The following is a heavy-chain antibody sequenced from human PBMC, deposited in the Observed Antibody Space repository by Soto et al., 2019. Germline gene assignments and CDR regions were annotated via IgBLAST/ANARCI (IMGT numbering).Heavy chain of an antibody. V-gene: IGHV3-53*01. D-gene: IGHD3-10*01. CDR1: GFTVTNSY. J-gene: IGHJ6*02. CDR2: LDGAGGST. CDR3: AAPRDEYGSGVSWFTYGMDI. Sequence: GGSLRLSCAASGFTVTNSYMAWVRQAPGGGLEWVASLDGAGGSTYYADSVRGRFTISRDNSQNTLFLQMKRLTVDDTAIYYCAAPRDEYGSGVSWFTYGMDIWGQGTTVTVSS.